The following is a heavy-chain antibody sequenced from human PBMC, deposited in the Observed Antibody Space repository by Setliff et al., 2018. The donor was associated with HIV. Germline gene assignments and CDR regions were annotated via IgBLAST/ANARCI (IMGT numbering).Heavy chain of an antibody. Sequence: SETLSLTCAVYNGSFSGYYWSWIRQPPGKGLEWIGEINHSGRTKYNPSLKSRVIISVDTSKNQFSVKLNSVTAADTAVYYCARHDASYYKWNVEVIWNHYGLDVWGQGTTVTVSS. V-gene: IGHV4-34*01. D-gene: IGHD1-20*01. CDR1: NGSFSGYY. CDR3: ARHDASYYKWNVEVIWNHYGLDV. CDR2: INHSGRT. J-gene: IGHJ6*02.